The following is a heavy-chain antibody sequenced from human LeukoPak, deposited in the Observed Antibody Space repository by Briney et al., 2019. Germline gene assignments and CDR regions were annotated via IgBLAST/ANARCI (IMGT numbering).Heavy chain of an antibody. CDR1: GYTFTSYY. CDR3: ARVINDFWSGYLLSDY. CDR2: INPSGGST. D-gene: IGHD3-3*01. Sequence: GASVKVSCKASGYTFTSYYMHWVRQAPGQGLEWMGIINPSGGSTSYAQKFQGRVTMTTDTSTSTAYMELRSLRSDDTAVYYCARVINDFWSGYLLSDYWGQGTLVTVSS. J-gene: IGHJ4*02. V-gene: IGHV1-46*01.